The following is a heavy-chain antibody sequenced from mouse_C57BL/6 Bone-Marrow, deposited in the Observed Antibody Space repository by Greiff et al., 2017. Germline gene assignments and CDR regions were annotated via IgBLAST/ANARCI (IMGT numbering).Heavy chain of an antibody. CDR2: IYPGSGST. CDR1: GYTFTSYW. D-gene: IGHD2-4*01. CDR3: ARILRPYFDY. V-gene: IGHV1-55*01. Sequence: QVQLQQPGAELVKPGASVKMSCKASGYTFTSYWITWVKQRPGQGLEWIGDIYPGSGSTNYNEKFTSKATLTVATSSSTAYMQLSSLTSEDSAVYYCARILRPYFDYWGQGTTLTVSS. J-gene: IGHJ2*01.